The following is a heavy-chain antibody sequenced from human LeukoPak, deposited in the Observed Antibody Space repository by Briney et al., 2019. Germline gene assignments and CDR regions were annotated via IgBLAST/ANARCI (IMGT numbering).Heavy chain of an antibody. Sequence: RSLSHTRVISGDSVSSTSATWNCIRLSPSRGLEWLGRTYYRSKWYNDYAISVASRIIIRPDTSKNQLSPQLNSVTREDTAVYYCTRGTTRMLDVRGQGTMVAVSS. CDR3: TRGTTRMLDV. D-gene: IGHD3-16*01. CDR1: GDSVSSTSAT. V-gene: IGHV6-1*01. J-gene: IGHJ3*01. CDR2: TYYRSKWYN.